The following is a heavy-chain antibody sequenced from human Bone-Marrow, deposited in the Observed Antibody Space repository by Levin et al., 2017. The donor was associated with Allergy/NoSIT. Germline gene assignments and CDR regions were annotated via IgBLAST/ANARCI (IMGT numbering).Heavy chain of an antibody. CDR3: ARHRGTMNIHYGFDV. V-gene: IGHV3-20*01. J-gene: IGHJ3*01. D-gene: IGHD2/OR15-2a*01. CDR2: INWNGGTT. CDR1: GFTFDDYG. Sequence: GESLKISCAASGFTFDDYGMSWVRQAPGKGLEWVSGINWNGGTTAYADSVKGRLTISRDNAKNSLYLQMNSLRAEDTALYHCARHRGTMNIHYGFDVWGQGTMVTVSS.